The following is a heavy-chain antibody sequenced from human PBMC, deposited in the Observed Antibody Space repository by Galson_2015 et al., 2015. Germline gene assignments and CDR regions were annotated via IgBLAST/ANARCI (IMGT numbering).Heavy chain of an antibody. CDR1: GGTFSSYA. J-gene: IGHJ4*02. D-gene: IGHD4-17*01. CDR3: ARNDYGDYVYFDH. V-gene: IGHV1-69*13. Sequence: SVKVSCKASGGTFSSYAISWVRQAPGQGLEWMGGIIPIFGTANYAQKFQGRVTITADESTSTAYMELSSLRSEDTAVYYCARNDYGDYVYFDHWGQGTLVTVSS. CDR2: IIPIFGTA.